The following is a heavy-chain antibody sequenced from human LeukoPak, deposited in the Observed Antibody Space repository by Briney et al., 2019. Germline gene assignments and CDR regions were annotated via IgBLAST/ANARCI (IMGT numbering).Heavy chain of an antibody. CDR2: INWNGGSK. J-gene: IGHJ3*02. Sequence: GGSLRLSCAASGFTFDDYGMRWVRHAQGKGVEWVSGINWNGGSKVYADSVKGRFTISRDNAKNSLYLQMNSLRAEDTALYYCARYLADIVVVPAAFDAFDIWGQGTMVTVSS. CDR1: GFTFDDYG. V-gene: IGHV3-20*04. D-gene: IGHD2-2*01. CDR3: ARYLADIVVVPAAFDAFDI.